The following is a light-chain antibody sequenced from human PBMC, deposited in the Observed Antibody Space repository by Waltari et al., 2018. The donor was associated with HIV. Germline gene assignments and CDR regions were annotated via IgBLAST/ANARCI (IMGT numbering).Light chain of an antibody. CDR3: QVWGATNDWV. CDR2: DDR. CDR1: NIGVRD. Sequence: YVLTQHPSVSVAPNQMATVACIGENIGVRDVHWYRQRSGQAPEVVIHDDRDRAPGIPGRITGSNSGDMATLTIASVEAGDEAVYYCQVWGATNDWVFGGGTKVTVL. J-gene: IGLJ3*02. V-gene: IGLV3-21*02.